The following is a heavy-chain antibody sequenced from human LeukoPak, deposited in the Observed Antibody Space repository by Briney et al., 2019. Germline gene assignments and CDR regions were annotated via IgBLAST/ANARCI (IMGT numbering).Heavy chain of an antibody. CDR2: IIPIFGTA. CDR1: GGTFSSYA. J-gene: IGHJ5*02. D-gene: IGHD3-3*01. CDR3: ARVERYYDFWSGYYTRWFDP. V-gene: IGHV1-69*13. Sequence: SVKVSCKASGGTFSSYAISWVRQAPGQGLEWMGVIIPIFGTANYAQKFQGRVTITADESTSTAYMELSSLRSEDTAVYYCARVERYYDFWSGYYTRWFDPWGQGTLVTVSS.